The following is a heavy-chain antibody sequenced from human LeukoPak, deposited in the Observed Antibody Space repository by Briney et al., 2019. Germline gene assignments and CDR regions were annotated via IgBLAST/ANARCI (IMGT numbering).Heavy chain of an antibody. V-gene: IGHV1-46*01. Sequence: GASVKVSCKASGYTFTSYYMHWVRQAPGQGLEWMGVINPSGGSTSYAQKFQGRVSMTRDMSTSTVYMELSSLRSEDTAVYYCARGAFFARGIIIGPFDYWGQGTLVTVSS. CDR2: INPSGGST. J-gene: IGHJ4*02. D-gene: IGHD3-10*01. CDR3: ARGAFFARGIIIGPFDY. CDR1: GYTFTSYY.